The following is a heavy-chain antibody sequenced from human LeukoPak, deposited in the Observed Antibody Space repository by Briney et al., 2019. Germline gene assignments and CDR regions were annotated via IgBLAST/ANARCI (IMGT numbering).Heavy chain of an antibody. Sequence: GGSLRLSCAASGFTFSSYGMHWVRQAPGKGLEWVAIISYDGTNKYYADSVKGRFTISRDNPKNTLYLQMDSLRAEDTAVYFCVRGSIERAYFDYWGQGTLVTVSS. CDR2: ISYDGTNK. D-gene: IGHD2-15*01. V-gene: IGHV3-30*03. CDR1: GFTFSSYG. CDR3: VRGSIERAYFDY. J-gene: IGHJ4*02.